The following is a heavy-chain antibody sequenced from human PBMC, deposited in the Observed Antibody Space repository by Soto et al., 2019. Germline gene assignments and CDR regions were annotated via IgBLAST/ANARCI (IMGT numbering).Heavy chain of an antibody. Sequence: GESLKISCKGSGYSFTSYWIGWVRQMPGKGLEWMGIIYPGDSDTRYSPSFQGKVTIPADKSISTAYLQWSSLKASDTAMYYCARLLECSGGSCYWGDAFDIWGQGTMVTVSS. CDR1: GYSFTSYW. D-gene: IGHD2-15*01. J-gene: IGHJ3*02. CDR2: IYPGDSDT. V-gene: IGHV5-51*01. CDR3: ARLLECSGGSCYWGDAFDI.